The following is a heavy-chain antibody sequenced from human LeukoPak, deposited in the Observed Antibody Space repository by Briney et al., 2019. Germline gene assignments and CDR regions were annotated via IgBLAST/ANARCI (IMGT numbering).Heavy chain of an antibody. V-gene: IGHV3-53*01. CDR1: GFTVSSNY. D-gene: IGHD2-2*01. CDR2: IYSGGST. J-gene: IGHJ6*02. CDR3: AREQYANGMDV. Sequence: PGGSLRLFCAASGFTVSSNYMSWVRQAPGKGLEWVSVIYSGGSTYYADSVKGRFTISRDNSKNTLYLQMNSLRAEDTAVYYCAREQYANGMDVWGQGTTVTVS.